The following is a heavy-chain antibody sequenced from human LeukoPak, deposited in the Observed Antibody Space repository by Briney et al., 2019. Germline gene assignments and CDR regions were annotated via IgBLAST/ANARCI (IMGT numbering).Heavy chain of an antibody. J-gene: IGHJ4*02. Sequence: GRSLRLSCAASGFTFSSHAMHWVRQAPGKGLEWVAFISYDGSIKYYADSVKGRFTISRDNSKNTLYLQMSSLRTEDTAVYYCARDLSRNDSCDYWGQGTLVSVSS. CDR3: ARDLSRNDSCDY. D-gene: IGHD2-2*01. CDR1: GFTFSSHA. V-gene: IGHV3-30-3*01. CDR2: ISYDGSIK.